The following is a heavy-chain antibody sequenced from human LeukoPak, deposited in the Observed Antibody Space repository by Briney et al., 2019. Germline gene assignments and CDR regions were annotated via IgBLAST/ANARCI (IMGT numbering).Heavy chain of an antibody. J-gene: IGHJ6*03. CDR3: ARGTSGPQLWPPMKAPADYYYYMDV. CDR2: ISSSSSYI. V-gene: IGHV3-21*01. CDR1: GFTFSSYS. D-gene: IGHD5-18*01. Sequence: GGSLRLSCAASGFTFSSYSMNWVRQAPGKGLEWVSSISSSSSYIYYADSVKGRFTISRDNAKNSLYLQMNSLRAEDTAVYYCARGTSGPQLWPPMKAPADYYYYMDVWGKGTTVTVSS.